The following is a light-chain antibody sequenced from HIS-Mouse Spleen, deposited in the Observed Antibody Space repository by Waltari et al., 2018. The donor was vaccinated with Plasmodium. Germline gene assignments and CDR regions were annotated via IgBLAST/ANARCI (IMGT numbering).Light chain of an antibody. CDR2: DAS. Sequence: EIVLTQSPATLSLSPGERATLSCRASQSVSSSLAWYQQKPGQAPRLLIYDASNRATGIPARFSGSGSGTDFTLTISSLEPEDFAVYYCQQRSNWPRVLTFGGGTK. CDR1: QSVSSS. J-gene: IGKJ4*01. V-gene: IGKV3-11*01. CDR3: QQRSNWPRVLT.